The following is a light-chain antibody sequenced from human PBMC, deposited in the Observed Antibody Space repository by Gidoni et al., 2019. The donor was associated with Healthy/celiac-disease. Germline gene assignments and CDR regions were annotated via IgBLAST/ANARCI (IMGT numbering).Light chain of an antibody. V-gene: IGKV1-39*01. Sequence: DIQMTQSPSSLSASVGDRVTITCRASQRISSYLNWYQQKPGKAPKLLIYAASSLQSGVPSRFSGSGSGTDFTLTIISLQPEDFATYYCQQSYSTPRLTFXGXTKVEIK. CDR3: QQSYSTPRLT. J-gene: IGKJ4*01. CDR2: AAS. CDR1: QRISSY.